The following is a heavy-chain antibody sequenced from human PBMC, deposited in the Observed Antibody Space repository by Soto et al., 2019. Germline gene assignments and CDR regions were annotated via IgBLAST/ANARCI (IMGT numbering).Heavy chain of an antibody. V-gene: IGHV3-23*01. CDR2: ISNSGGST. J-gene: IGHJ4*02. D-gene: IGHD5-12*01. CDR1: GFSFSGYA. Sequence: EGSLRLSCAASGFSFSGYAMSWVRQAPGKGLEWVSGISNSGGSTFYADSVKGRFTIYRDNSENTLYLQMNSLKGEDTAVYFCAKDQAGGWISHGYDHWGQGSRVTV. CDR3: AKDQAGGWISHGYDH.